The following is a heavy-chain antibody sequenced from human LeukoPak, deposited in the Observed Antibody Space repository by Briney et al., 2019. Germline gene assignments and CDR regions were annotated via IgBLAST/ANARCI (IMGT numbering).Heavy chain of an antibody. D-gene: IGHD6-13*01. CDR1: GFSLRDYS. Sequence: GGSLRLSCAASGFSLRDYSMDWVRQAPGKGLEWVSSISSSSRYTFYVDSVKGRFTISRDNAKNSLYLQMNSLRVEDTAVYYCTKVRSGSSSWALRVFDYWGQGALVTVSS. J-gene: IGHJ4*02. CDR2: ISSSSRYT. CDR3: TKVRSGSSSWALRVFDY. V-gene: IGHV3-21*01.